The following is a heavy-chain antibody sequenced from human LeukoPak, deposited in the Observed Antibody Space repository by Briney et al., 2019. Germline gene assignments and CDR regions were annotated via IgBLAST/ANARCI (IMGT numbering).Heavy chain of an antibody. D-gene: IGHD3-10*01. J-gene: IGHJ4*02. CDR2: INPSGGST. CDR1: GYTFTSYY. V-gene: IGHV1-46*01. CDR3: ARGSTTGVRGVIDN. Sequence: GASLKISCKTSGYTFTSYYMHWGRHTTGQGLEWMGIINPSGGSTSYAQKFQGRVTMTRDTSTSTVSMELSSLRSEDTAAYYCARGSTTGVRGVIDNWGQGTLVTVSS.